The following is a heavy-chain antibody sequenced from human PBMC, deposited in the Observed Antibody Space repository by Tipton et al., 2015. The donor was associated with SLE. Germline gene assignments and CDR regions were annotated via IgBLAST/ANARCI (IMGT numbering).Heavy chain of an antibody. CDR2: IKEDGSEQ. CDR1: GFICSRYW. J-gene: IGHJ4*02. Sequence: SLRLSCAASGFICSRYWMSWVRQAPGKGLEWVANIKEDGSEQFYVDSVKGRFTISRDNAKNSLYLQMHSLRGEDTAVYYCARGIAVAGPFDYWGQGTLVTVSS. V-gene: IGHV3-7*01. D-gene: IGHD6-19*01. CDR3: ARGIAVAGPFDY.